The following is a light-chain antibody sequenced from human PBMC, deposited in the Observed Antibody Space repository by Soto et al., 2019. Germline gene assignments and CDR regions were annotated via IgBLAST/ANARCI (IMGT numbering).Light chain of an antibody. CDR1: QSLTMW. V-gene: IGKV1-5*03. CDR3: QHWTDYSWT. J-gene: IGKJ1*01. CDR2: KTS. Sequence: DIHMTQSPSTLSASVGDRVNITCRGSQSLTMWLAWYQLKPGKAPNLLIYKTSSLESGVPSRFSGSGSGTEFTLTISCLQPDDFATYYCQHWTDYSWTFGQGTKVEVK.